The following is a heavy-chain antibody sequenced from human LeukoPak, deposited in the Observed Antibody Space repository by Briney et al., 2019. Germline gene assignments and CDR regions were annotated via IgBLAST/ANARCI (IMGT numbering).Heavy chain of an antibody. CDR2: IFYSGSI. Sequence: SETLSLTCTVSGGSITSRNYYWGWIRQPPGKGLEWIGSIFYSGSIYYNRSLKTRLTISVDTSRNQFSLKLTSVTAADTAVYYCATLLLYSYHMDVWGKGTTVNVSS. CDR3: ATLLLYSYHMDV. J-gene: IGHJ6*03. D-gene: IGHD3-22*01. V-gene: IGHV4-39*01. CDR1: GGSITSRNYY.